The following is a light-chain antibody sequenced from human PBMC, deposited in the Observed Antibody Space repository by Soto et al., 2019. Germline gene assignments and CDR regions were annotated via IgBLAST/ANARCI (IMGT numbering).Light chain of an antibody. J-gene: IGKJ5*01. CDR2: LAS. CDR1: QSLLQSNGNNH. V-gene: IGKV2-28*01. Sequence: DIVLTQSPLSPPVTPGEPASISCRSSQSLLQSNGNNHVDWYLQRPGQSPQLLLYLASSRASGVPDRFSGSGSGTEFSLEISRVEAEDVGVYYCLQAAQSPLTFGQGTRLEIK. CDR3: LQAAQSPLT.